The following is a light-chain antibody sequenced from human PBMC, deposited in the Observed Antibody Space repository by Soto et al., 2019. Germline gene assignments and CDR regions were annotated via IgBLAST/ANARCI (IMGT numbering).Light chain of an antibody. V-gene: IGKV1-39*01. CDR2: AAS. Sequence: DIQMTQSPSSLSASVGDRVTITCRASQSISSYLNWYQQKPGKAPKLLIYAASSLQSVVPSRFSGSGSGTDFTLAISSLQPEDVATYYCQQSYSTPHTFGQGTKLEIK. J-gene: IGKJ2*01. CDR3: QQSYSTPHT. CDR1: QSISSY.